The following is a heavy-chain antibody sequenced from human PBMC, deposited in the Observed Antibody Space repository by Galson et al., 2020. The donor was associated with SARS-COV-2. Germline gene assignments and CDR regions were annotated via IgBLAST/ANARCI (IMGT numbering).Heavy chain of an antibody. Sequence: QTLSLTCNVSGYSISSGYYWDWIRQPPGKGLEWIGSISHSGRIDYNPSLESRVTISVDTSKNQLFLKMNSMTAADTAVHFCARGTGYGSGPYYFDYWGQGTLVTVSS. CDR1: GYSISSGYY. J-gene: IGHJ4*02. D-gene: IGHD6-19*01. CDR3: ARGTGYGSGPYYFDY. V-gene: IGHV4-38-2*02. CDR2: ISHSGRI.